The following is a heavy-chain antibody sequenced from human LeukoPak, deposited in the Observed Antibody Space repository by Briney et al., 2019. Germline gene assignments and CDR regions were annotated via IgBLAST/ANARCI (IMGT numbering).Heavy chain of an antibody. Sequence: PGGSLRLSCAASGFTFSSYGMHWVRQAPGKGLEWVAVIWFDGSNKYYADSVKGRFTISRDNSKNTLYLHMNSLRVEDTAVYYCARGRPPYYFDYWGQGTLVTVSS. CDR2: IWFDGSNK. J-gene: IGHJ4*02. CDR3: ARGRPPYYFDY. CDR1: GFTFSSYG. V-gene: IGHV3-33*01.